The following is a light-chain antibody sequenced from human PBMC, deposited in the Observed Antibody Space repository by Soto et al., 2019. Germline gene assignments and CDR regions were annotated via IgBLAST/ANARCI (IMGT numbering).Light chain of an antibody. V-gene: IGKV1-5*01. CDR2: DAS. Sequence: DIQMTQSPSILSASVGDRVAISCRASESISNWLAWYQQKPGKAPKVLIYDASSLQSGVPARFSGSGSGTEYTLPISSRQAADISTYYYQQHKSYSYTFGQGTNLEI. CDR3: QQHKSYSYT. CDR1: ESISNW. J-gene: IGKJ2*01.